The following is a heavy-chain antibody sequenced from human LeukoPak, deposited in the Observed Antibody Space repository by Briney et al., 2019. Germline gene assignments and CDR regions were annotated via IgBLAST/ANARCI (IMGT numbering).Heavy chain of an antibody. V-gene: IGHV3-48*01. CDR3: ARGKYPDNDDYMDV. Sequence: GGSLRLSCVGSGFTFSSYSMNWVRQAPGKGLEWVSYISGTSNTIYYADSVKGRFTVSRDNAKNSLYLQMNSLRAEDTAVYYCARGKYPDNDDYMDVWGKGTTVTVSS. D-gene: IGHD1-1*01. CDR2: ISGTSNTI. CDR1: GFTFSSYS. J-gene: IGHJ6*03.